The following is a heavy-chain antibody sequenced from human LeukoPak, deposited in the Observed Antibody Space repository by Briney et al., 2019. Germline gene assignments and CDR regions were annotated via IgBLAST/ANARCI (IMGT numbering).Heavy chain of an antibody. D-gene: IGHD6-13*01. J-gene: IGHJ3*02. CDR2: ISSGSSYK. CDR3: ARSGLTAEWGFNDAFDI. CDR1: GFTFSDYS. V-gene: IGHV3-21*01. Sequence: PGGSLRLPCAASGFTFSDYSMNWIRQAPGKGLEWVSSISSGSSYKYYADSVEGRFTISRDNAENSLYLQMNSLGAEDTAVYYCARSGLTAEWGFNDAFDIWGQGTMVTVSS.